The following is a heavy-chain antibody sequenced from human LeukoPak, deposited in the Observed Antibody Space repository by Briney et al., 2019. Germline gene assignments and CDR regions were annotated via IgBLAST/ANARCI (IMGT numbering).Heavy chain of an antibody. CDR3: ARADYSSGWYTG. CDR2: ISYDGSNK. CDR1: GFTFSSYA. D-gene: IGHD6-19*01. J-gene: IGHJ4*02. V-gene: IGHV3-30*04. Sequence: PGGSLRLSCAASGFTFSSYAMHWVRQAPGKGLEWVAVISYDGSNKYYADSVKGRFTISRDNSKNTLYLQMDSLRAEDTAVYCCARADYSSGWYTGWGQGTLVTVSS.